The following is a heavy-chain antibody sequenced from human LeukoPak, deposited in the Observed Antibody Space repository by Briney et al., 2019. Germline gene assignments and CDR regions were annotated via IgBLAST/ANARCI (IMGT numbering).Heavy chain of an antibody. Sequence: GGSLRLSCAASGFTLSSYALGWVRPAPGKGLEWVSLISASGDTTYYADSVRCRFTISRDNSENTLYLQMNSMRAEDTAVYYCAKRYCTSTSCSFFDSWGQGTLVTVSS. CDR1: GFTLSSYA. CDR3: AKRYCTSTSCSFFDS. V-gene: IGHV3-23*01. D-gene: IGHD2-2*01. J-gene: IGHJ4*02. CDR2: ISASGDTT.